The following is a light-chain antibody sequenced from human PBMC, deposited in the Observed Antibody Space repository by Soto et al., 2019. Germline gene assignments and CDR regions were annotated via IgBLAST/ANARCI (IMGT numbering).Light chain of an antibody. J-gene: IGKJ2*01. CDR1: QSVSSSY. CDR2: DAS. CDR3: QQYGSSPYT. Sequence: EIALTXSPGTLSLSPGERATLSCRASQSVSSSYLAWYQQKPGQAPRHLIYDASSRATGIPDRFSGSGSGTDLTLTISRLEPEDFAVYYCQQYGSSPYTFGQGTKLEIK. V-gene: IGKV3-20*01.